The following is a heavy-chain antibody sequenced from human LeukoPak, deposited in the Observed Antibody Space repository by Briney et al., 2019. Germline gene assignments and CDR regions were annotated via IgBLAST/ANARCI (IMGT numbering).Heavy chain of an antibody. Sequence: GGSLRLSCAASRFTFSTYSMNWVRQAPGKGLEWVSYISSSGGTIHYSDSVKGRFTISGDNAKNSLYLQMNSLRAEDTAVYYCVREVRREGDQFDYWGQGTLVTVSS. CDR2: ISSSGGTI. J-gene: IGHJ4*02. CDR1: RFTFSTYS. D-gene: IGHD2-21*01. V-gene: IGHV3-48*04. CDR3: VREVRREGDQFDY.